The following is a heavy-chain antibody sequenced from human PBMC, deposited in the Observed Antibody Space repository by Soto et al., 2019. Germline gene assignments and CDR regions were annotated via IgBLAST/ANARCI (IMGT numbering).Heavy chain of an antibody. D-gene: IGHD3-3*01. CDR1: GGSFSGYY. CDR3: ASKAFRGGYSFDY. CDR2: INHSGST. V-gene: IGHV4-34*01. Sequence: WETLSLTCAVYGGSFSGYYWSWIRQPPGKGLEWIGEINHSGSTNYNPSLKSRVTISVDTSKNQFSLKLSSVTAADTAVYYCASKAFRGGYSFDYWGQGTLVTVSS. J-gene: IGHJ4*02.